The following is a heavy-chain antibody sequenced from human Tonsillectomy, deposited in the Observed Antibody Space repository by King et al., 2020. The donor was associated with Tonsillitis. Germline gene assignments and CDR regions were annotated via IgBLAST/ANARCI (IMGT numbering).Heavy chain of an antibody. CDR3: ARGVQQLARVSFDY. J-gene: IGHJ4*02. D-gene: IGHD6-13*01. CDR1: GFTFSSYA. V-gene: IGHV3-30*04. CDR2: ISYDGSNK. Sequence: QLVQSGGGVVQPGRSLRLSCAASGFTFSSYAMHWVRQAPGKGLEWVAVISYDGSNKYYADSVKGRFTISRDNSKNTLYLQMNSLRAEDTAVYYCARGVQQLARVSFDYWGQGTLVTVSS.